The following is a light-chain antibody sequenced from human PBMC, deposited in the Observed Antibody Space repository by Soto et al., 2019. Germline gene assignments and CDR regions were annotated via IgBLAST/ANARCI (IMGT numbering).Light chain of an antibody. Sequence: DIQMMQSPSTLSASVGDGVTITCRASQSISHWLAWYQQKPGKAPKLLIYQASRLESGVPSRFSGSGSGTEFTLTISSLQPDDFATYYCQQYDTYSWTFGQGTKVDIK. CDR2: QAS. V-gene: IGKV1-5*03. J-gene: IGKJ1*01. CDR1: QSISHW. CDR3: QQYDTYSWT.